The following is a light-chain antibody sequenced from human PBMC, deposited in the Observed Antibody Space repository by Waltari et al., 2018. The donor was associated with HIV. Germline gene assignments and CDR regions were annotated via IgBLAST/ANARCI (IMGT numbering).Light chain of an antibody. CDR1: SSDVVGYNY. CDR3: SSYAGTNNLL. J-gene: IGLJ2*01. Sequence: QSALTQPPSASGSPGQSLTISCTGTSSDVVGYNYVSWYQQHPGKAPKLMIYEVTKRPSGVPDRFSGSKSGNTASRTVSGLQAEDEADYYCSSYAGTNNLLFGGGTKLTVL. V-gene: IGLV2-8*01. CDR2: EVT.